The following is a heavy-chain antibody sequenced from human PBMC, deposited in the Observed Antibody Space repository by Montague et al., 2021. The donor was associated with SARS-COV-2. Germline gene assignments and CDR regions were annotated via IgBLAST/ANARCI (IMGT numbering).Heavy chain of an antibody. V-gene: IGHV3-30*18. J-gene: IGHJ4*02. CDR1: GLSVGNSN. CDR2: FSFVGSNR. CDR3: ANWES. Sequence: SLSLSCAASGLSVGNSNMHWVRQAPGKGLEWVAVFSFVGSNRYYADSVKGRFTISRDDSENKLHLQMNSLRPEDTAVYYCANWESWGQGTLVIVSS. D-gene: IGHD1-26*01.